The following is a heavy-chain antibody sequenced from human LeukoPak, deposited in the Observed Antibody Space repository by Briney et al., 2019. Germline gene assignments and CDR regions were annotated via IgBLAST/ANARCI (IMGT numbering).Heavy chain of an antibody. Sequence: SQTLSLTCAISGDSVSSNSAAWIWIRQSPSRGLEWLGRTYYRSKWYTEYAVSVKSRITINPDASKNQFSLQLSSVNPEDTAVYYCARLGSGSNYWGQGTLVTVSS. CDR1: GDSVSSNSAA. CDR3: ARLGSGSNY. V-gene: IGHV6-1*01. D-gene: IGHD3-10*01. J-gene: IGHJ4*02. CDR2: TYYRSKWYT.